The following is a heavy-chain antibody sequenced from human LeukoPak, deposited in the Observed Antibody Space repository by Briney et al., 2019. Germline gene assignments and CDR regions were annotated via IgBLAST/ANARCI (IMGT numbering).Heavy chain of an antibody. CDR2: INGGGGST. J-gene: IGHJ1*01. CDR3: ATGVENYDGSGYYSYFQH. D-gene: IGHD3-22*01. CDR1: KFTFSSSA. Sequence: PGGSLRLSCAASKFTFSSSAMSWVRQAPGKGLEWVSGINGGGGSTFYADSVKGRFTISRDNSKNTLYLQMHSLRAEDTAVYYCATGVENYDGSGYYSYFQHWGQGTLVTVSS. V-gene: IGHV3-23*01.